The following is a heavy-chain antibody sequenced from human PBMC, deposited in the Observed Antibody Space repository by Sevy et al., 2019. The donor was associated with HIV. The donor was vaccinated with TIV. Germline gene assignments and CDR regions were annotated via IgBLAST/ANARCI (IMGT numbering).Heavy chain of an antibody. CDR1: EFTFSNAW. J-gene: IGHJ4*02. D-gene: IGHD2-15*01. Sequence: GGSLRLSCAASEFTFSNAWTSWVRQAPGKGLEWVGRIKSKTDGGTTDYAAPVKGRFTISRDDSKNTLYLQMNSLKTEDTAVYYCTTDRYCSGGSCFTVDYWGQGTLVTVSS. V-gene: IGHV3-15*01. CDR3: TTDRYCSGGSCFTVDY. CDR2: IKSKTDGGTT.